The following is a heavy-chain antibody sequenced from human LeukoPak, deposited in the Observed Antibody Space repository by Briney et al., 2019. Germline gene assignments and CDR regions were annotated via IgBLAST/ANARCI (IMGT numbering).Heavy chain of an antibody. J-gene: IGHJ6*02. CDR3: VKNGGRVWDV. D-gene: IGHD2-8*01. Sequence: GGSLRLSCSASGFTFSSYAMHWVRQAPGKGLEYVSAISTNGGSTYYADSVKGRFTISRDNSKNTLYLQMSSLRAEDTAVYYCVKNGGRVWDVWGQGTTVTVSS. CDR1: GFTFSSYA. V-gene: IGHV3-64D*06. CDR2: ISTNGGST.